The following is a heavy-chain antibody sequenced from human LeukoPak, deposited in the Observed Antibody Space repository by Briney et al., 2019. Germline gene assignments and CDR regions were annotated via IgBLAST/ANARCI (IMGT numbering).Heavy chain of an antibody. J-gene: IGHJ4*02. CDR3: AKGYYYDNSGESYFDY. D-gene: IGHD3-22*01. V-gene: IGHV3-30*02. CDR1: GFTFTNYG. Sequence: GGSLRLSCAASGFTFTNYGMHWVRQAPSKGLEWVAFIRFDGSNKYYADSVKGRFTISRDNSKNTLSLQMNSLTAEDTAVYYCAKGYYYDNSGESYFDYWGQGTLVTVSS. CDR2: IRFDGSNK.